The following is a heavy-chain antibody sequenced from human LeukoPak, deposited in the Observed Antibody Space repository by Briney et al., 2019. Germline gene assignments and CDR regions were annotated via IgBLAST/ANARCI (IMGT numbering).Heavy chain of an antibody. CDR1: GYTFTGYY. D-gene: IGHD6-13*01. J-gene: IGHJ4*02. CDR3: ATSVLAAAGTGVDY. CDR2: INPNSGGT. V-gene: IGHV1-2*06. Sequence: ASVKVSCKASGYTFTGYYMHWVRQAPGQGLKWMGRINPNSGGTNYAQKFQGRVTMTRDTSISTAYMELSRLRSDDTAVYYCATSVLAAAGTGVDYWGQGTLVTVSS.